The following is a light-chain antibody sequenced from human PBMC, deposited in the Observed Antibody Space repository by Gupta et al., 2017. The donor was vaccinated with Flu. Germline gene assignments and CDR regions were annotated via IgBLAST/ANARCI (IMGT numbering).Light chain of an antibody. CDR1: QTVNSNF. J-gene: IGKJ5*01. Sequence: SPGERASLSCRASQTVNSNFLAWYQQKPGQAPRLLIYGASNGAFTRATGIPDRFSGRGSGTDFTLTITRLEPEDFAVYYCQQYASSPPITFGQGTRLEIK. V-gene: IGKV3-20*01. CDR2: GAS. CDR3: QQYASSPPIT.